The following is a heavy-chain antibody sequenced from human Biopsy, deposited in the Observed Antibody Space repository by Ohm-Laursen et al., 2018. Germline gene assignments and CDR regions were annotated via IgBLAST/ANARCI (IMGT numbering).Heavy chain of an antibody. J-gene: IGHJ5*02. CDR3: TTDLAGYCSSTSCYRAIEFDP. CDR1: GFTFSGCA. V-gene: IGHV3-15*01. D-gene: IGHD2-2*02. CDR2: IRSKPDGGIA. Sequence: SLRLSCAASGFTFSGCAMHWVRQASGKGLEWVGRIRSKPDGGIAEYTAPVKGRFTISRDDSENTVFLQMTSLKTEDTAVYYCTTDLAGYCSSTSCYRAIEFDPWGQGTLVTVSS.